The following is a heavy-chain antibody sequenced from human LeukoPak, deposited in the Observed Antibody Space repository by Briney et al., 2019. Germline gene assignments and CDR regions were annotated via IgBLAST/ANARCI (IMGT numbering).Heavy chain of an antibody. J-gene: IGHJ4*02. CDR1: GFTFSSHA. Sequence: GGSLRLSCAASGFTFSSHAMSWVRQAPGKGLEWVSTISGRGGNIFYTDSVKGRFTISRDNSRNTLFLQMNSLRADDTAVYYCAKYFGSGSYSSNFLNFDFWGLGTLVTVSS. D-gene: IGHD3-10*01. CDR2: ISGRGGNI. V-gene: IGHV3-23*01. CDR3: AKYFGSGSYSSNFLNFDF.